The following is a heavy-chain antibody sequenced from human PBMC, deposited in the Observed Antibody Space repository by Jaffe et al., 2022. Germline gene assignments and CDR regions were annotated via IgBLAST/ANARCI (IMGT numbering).Heavy chain of an antibody. CDR2: ISGSGGST. J-gene: IGHJ5*02. CDR3: AKDLTGGYGDYVLGWFDP. CDR1: GFTFSSYA. Sequence: EVQLLESGGGLVQPGGSLRLSCAASGFTFSSYAMSWVRQAPGKGLEWVSAISGSGGSTYYADSVKGRFTISRDNSNNTLYLQMNSLRAEDTAVYYCAKDLTGGYGDYVLGWFDPWGQGTLVTVSS. V-gene: IGHV3-23*01. D-gene: IGHD4-17*01.